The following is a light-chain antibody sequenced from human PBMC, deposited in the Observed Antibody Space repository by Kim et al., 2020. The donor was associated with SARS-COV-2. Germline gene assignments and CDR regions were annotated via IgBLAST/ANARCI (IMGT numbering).Light chain of an antibody. CDR2: GTS. J-gene: IGKJ5*01. CDR1: QSVGTY. CDR3: HQYDTSPIT. V-gene: IGKV3-20*01. Sequence: LTQGDSATLSCAASQSVGTYLARCQKKPRPAPRLLIQGTSSRSTGIPDRFRGSGSGTDFTLTISRLEPEDFAVYYCHQYDTSPITFGQRTRLGIK.